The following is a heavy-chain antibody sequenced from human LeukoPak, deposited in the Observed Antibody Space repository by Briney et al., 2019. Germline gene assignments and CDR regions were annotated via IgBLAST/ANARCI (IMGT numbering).Heavy chain of an antibody. Sequence: ASVKVSCKASGYTLTGYYMHWVRQAPGQGLEWMGWINPNSGGTNYAQKFQGRVTMTRDTSISTAYMELSRLRSDDTAVYYCARSYYDILTGYYTPPGSWGQGTLVTVSS. CDR3: ARSYYDILTGYYTPPGS. D-gene: IGHD3-9*01. V-gene: IGHV1-2*02. J-gene: IGHJ4*02. CDR2: INPNSGGT. CDR1: GYTLTGYY.